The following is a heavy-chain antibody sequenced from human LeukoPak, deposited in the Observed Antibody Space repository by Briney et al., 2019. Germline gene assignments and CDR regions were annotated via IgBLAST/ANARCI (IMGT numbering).Heavy chain of an antibody. D-gene: IGHD1-26*01. CDR2: IRYDGSNK. CDR1: GFTFSSYG. CDR3: RNSRGFVGAASLDDY. Sequence: GRSMRLSCAAAGFTFSSYGMHWVRQAPGKGLGWVASIRYDGSNKYYADSVKGRFTISRDNSKNTLYLQIDSLTAEDMAVSWFRNSRGFVGAASLDDYGRRTMLVTVSS. J-gene: IGHJ4*02. V-gene: IGHV3-30*02.